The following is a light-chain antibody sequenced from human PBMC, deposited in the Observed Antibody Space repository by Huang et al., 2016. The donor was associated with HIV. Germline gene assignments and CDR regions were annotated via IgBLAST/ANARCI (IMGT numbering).Light chain of an antibody. Sequence: EIVMTQSPATLSVSPGERATLSCRASQSVSSNFSWYQQKPCQAPRLLIYGASTRATGIPARFIGSGSGTEFTLTISSLQSEDFAVYYCQQYNNWPRTFGQGTKVEIK. CDR1: QSVSSN. CDR2: GAS. V-gene: IGKV3-15*01. CDR3: QQYNNWPRT. J-gene: IGKJ1*01.